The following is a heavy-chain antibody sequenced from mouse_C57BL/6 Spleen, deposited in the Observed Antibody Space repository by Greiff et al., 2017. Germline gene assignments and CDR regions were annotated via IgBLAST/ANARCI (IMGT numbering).Heavy chain of an antibody. CDR1: GFTFSSYA. D-gene: IGHD1-1*01. V-gene: IGHV5-4*01. CDR3: AGEYYGSSYLFAY. J-gene: IGHJ3*01. CDR2: ISDGGSYT. Sequence: EVKLVESGRGLVKPGGSLKLSCAASGFTFSSYAMSWVRQSPGKRLEWVATISDGGSYTYYPDNVKGLFTISRDDAKNNLYLQISHLKSEDAAVYYCAGEYYGSSYLFAYWGQGTLVTVSA.